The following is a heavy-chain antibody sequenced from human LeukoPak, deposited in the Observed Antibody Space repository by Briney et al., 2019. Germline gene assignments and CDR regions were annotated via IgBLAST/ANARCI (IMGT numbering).Heavy chain of an antibody. CDR3: AINSVYCSSTSCYNLRPFDY. CDR2: ISAYNGNT. D-gene: IGHD2-2*02. CDR1: GYTFTSYG. Sequence: ASVKVSCKASGYTFTSYGISWVRQAPGQGLEWMGWISAYNGNTNYAQKLQGRVIMTTDTSTSTAYMELRSLRSDDTAVYYCAINSVYCSSTSCYNLRPFDYWGQGTLVTVSS. J-gene: IGHJ4*02. V-gene: IGHV1-18*01.